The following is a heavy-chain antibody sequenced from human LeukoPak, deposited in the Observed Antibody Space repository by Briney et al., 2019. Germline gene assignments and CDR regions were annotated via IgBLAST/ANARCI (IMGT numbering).Heavy chain of an antibody. CDR2: ISYDGRNK. D-gene: IGHD5-12*01. Sequence: GGSLRLSCAASEFTFTTYGMHWVRQAPGKGLEWVAAISYDGRNKEYVDSVKGRFTISRDNSKNTLYLQMNSLRAEDTAVYYCAKDRGYSHGFEYWGQGTLVTVSS. J-gene: IGHJ4*02. V-gene: IGHV3-30*18. CDR1: EFTFTTYG. CDR3: AKDRGYSHGFEY.